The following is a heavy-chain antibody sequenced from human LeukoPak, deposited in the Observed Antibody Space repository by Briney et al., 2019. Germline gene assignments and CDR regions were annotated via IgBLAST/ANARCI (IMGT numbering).Heavy chain of an antibody. Sequence: GGSLTLSCAASGFTFSSYAMSWVRQAPGKGLEWVSAISGSGGSTYYADSVKGRFTISRDNSKNTLYLQINSLRAEDTAVYYCAKDLYYYDSSGYYTVLNYYFDYWGQGTLVTVSS. CDR2: ISGSGGST. V-gene: IGHV3-23*01. D-gene: IGHD3-22*01. CDR3: AKDLYYYDSSGYYTVLNYYFDY. J-gene: IGHJ4*02. CDR1: GFTFSSYA.